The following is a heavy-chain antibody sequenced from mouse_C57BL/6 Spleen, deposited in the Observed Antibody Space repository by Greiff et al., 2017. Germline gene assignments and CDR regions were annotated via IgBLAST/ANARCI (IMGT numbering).Heavy chain of an antibody. Sequence: VQLQQSGPELVKPGASVKISCKASGYAFSSSWMNWVKQRPGKGLEWIGRIYPGDGDPNYNRKFKGKATLTADKSSSTAYMQLSSLTAEDSAVYFCARSGTTVVPYVWGTGTTVTVSS. CDR3: ARSGTTVVPYV. J-gene: IGHJ1*03. CDR1: GYAFSSSW. CDR2: IYPGDGDP. D-gene: IGHD1-1*01. V-gene: IGHV1-82*01.